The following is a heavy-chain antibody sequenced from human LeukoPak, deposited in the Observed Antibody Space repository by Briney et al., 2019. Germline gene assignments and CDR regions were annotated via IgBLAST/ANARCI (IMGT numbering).Heavy chain of an antibody. J-gene: IGHJ4*02. CDR1: GFTFSSYA. CDR3: ARDPPYDTMVRGVITDYYFDY. D-gene: IGHD3-10*01. CDR2: ISYDGSNK. Sequence: PGGSLRLSCAASGFTFSSYAMHWVRQAPGKGLEWVAVISYDGSNKYYADSVKGRFTISGDNSKNTLYLQMNSLRAEDTAVYYCARDPPYDTMVRGVITDYYFDYWGQGTLVTVSS. V-gene: IGHV3-30*04.